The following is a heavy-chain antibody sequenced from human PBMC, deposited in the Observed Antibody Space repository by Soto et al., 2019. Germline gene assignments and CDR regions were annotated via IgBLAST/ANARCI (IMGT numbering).Heavy chain of an antibody. V-gene: IGHV1-69*06. J-gene: IGHJ5*02. CDR2: IIPIFRST. CDR3: VKNSGWFNT. D-gene: IGHD3-10*01. Sequence: QVQLVQSGAEVKKPGSSVKVSCKASGGTFNSYALTWVRQAPGHGLEWMGGIIPIFRSTNYAQKFQGRVTITANRSTSTAYMELSSLRSDDTALYYCVKNSGWFNTWGQGALVTVSS. CDR1: GGTFNSYA.